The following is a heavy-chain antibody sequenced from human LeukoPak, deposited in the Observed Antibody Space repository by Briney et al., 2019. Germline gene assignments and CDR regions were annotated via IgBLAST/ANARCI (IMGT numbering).Heavy chain of an antibody. V-gene: IGHV6-1*01. D-gene: IGHD4-17*01. J-gene: IGHJ4*02. CDR1: GDSVSSNSAA. CDR3: ARYYGDYRYFDY. CDR2: TYYRSKLYN. Sequence: SQTLSLTCAISGDSVSSNSAAWNWITQSPSRGLEWLGRTYYRSKLYNDYAVSVKSRITINPDTSENQFSLQLNSVTPEDTAVYYCARYYGDYRYFDYWGQGTLVTVSS.